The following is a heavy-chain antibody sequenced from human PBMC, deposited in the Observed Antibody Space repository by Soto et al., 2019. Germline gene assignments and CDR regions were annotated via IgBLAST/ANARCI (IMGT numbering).Heavy chain of an antibody. D-gene: IGHD5-12*01. CDR1: GFTFSSYA. Sequence: PGGSLRLCCSASGFTFSSYAMHWVRQAPGKGLEYVSGVRGNGDPPFYADSVKGRFTISRDNSKNTLYLQMSGLSADDTAVYYCVKSRGGNNFDFFDWGQGALVTVSS. J-gene: IGHJ4*02. V-gene: IGHV3-64D*06. CDR3: VKSRGGNNFDFFD. CDR2: VRGNGDPP.